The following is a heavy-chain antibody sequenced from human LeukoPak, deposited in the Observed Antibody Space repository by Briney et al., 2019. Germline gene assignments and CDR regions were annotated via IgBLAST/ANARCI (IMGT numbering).Heavy chain of an antibody. V-gene: IGHV3-7*01. CDR1: GFTFSGNW. CDR3: AKLLGTATTYDS. D-gene: IGHD5-24*01. J-gene: IGHJ4*02. CDR2: INPDGSQK. Sequence: GSLTLSCEASGFTFSGNWMSWVRQAPGKGLEWVASINPDGSQKLYVDSVKGRFTIPRDNTKSSLYLQMNSLGAEDTAMYYCAKLLGTATTYDSWGQGTRVTVSS.